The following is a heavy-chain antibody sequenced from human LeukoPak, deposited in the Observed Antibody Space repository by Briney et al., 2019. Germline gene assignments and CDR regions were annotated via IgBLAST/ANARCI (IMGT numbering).Heavy chain of an antibody. CDR1: GNTFTNFG. CDR2: ISAYNGNT. V-gene: IGHV1-18*01. CDR3: SRSGPGSCSGGSCYSNY. Sequence: ASVKVSCKASGNTFTNFGISWVRQAPGQGLEWMGWISAYNGNTNYAQRLQGRITMTTDTSTNTAYMELRSLRSDDTAVYYCSRSGPGSCSGGSCYSNYWGQGTLVTVSS. J-gene: IGHJ4*02. D-gene: IGHD2-15*01.